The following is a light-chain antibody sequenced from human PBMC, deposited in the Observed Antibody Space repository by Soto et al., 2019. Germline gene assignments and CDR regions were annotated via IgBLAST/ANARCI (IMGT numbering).Light chain of an antibody. CDR3: SSFTSSSTVI. V-gene: IGLV2-18*02. J-gene: IGLJ2*01. Sequence: QSALTQPPSVSGSPGQSVTISCTGTSSDVGSYNRVSWYQQPPGTAPKLMIYEVSNRPSGVPDRISGSKSGNTASLTISGLHDDDAAYYYCSSFTSSSTVIFGGGTKLTVL. CDR2: EVS. CDR1: SSDVGSYNR.